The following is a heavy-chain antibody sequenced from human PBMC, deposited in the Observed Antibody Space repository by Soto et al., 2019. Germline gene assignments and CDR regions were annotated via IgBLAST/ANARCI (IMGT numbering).Heavy chain of an antibody. CDR2: IIPMFGSP. D-gene: IGHD2-8*02. CDR3: ATSVGIAPTGEDGMDV. J-gene: IGHJ6*02. Sequence: QVQLVQSGAEVKKPGSSVKVSCKASGGTLSTNAISWVRQAPGQGLEWMGAIIPMFGSPKYAQKFQGRVTITADNPTSTIYMELSSLKSEDTAVYYCATSVGIAPTGEDGMDVWGQGTSVTVSS. V-gene: IGHV1-69*06. CDR1: GGTLSTNA.